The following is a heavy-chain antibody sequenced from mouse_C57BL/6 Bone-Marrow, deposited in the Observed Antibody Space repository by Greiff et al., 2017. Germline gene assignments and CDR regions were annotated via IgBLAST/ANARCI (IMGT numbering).Heavy chain of an antibody. D-gene: IGHD1-1*01. V-gene: IGHV14-4*01. Sequence: EVQLQESGAELVRPGASVTLSCTASGFNIKDDYLHWVKQRPEQGLEWIGWIDPENGDTEYASKVQGMAKITADTSSNTAYLQLSSLTSEDTAVYYCTPDYYGSRGNYWGQGTTLTVSS. CDR2: IDPENGDT. CDR3: TPDYYGSRGNY. CDR1: GFNIKDDY. J-gene: IGHJ2*01.